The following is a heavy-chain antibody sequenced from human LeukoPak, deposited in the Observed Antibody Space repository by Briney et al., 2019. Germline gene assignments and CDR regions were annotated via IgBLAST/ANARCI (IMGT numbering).Heavy chain of an antibody. V-gene: IGHV3-23*01. CDR2: ISVSGDST. CDR3: AKLRPVAGYDY. Sequence: GGSLRLSCAASGFSFSTYAMSRVRQAPGKGLEWVSTISVSGDSTYYADSVKGRFTISRDNSKNTLSVQMNSLRAEDTAIYYCAKLRPVAGYDYWGQGTLVTVSS. D-gene: IGHD6-19*01. CDR1: GFSFSTYA. J-gene: IGHJ4*02.